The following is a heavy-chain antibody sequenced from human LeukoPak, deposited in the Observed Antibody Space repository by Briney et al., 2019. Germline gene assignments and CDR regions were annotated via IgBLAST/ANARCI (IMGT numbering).Heavy chain of an antibody. V-gene: IGHV3-48*03. CDR1: GFPVNKYE. CDR2: VDAGATST. Sequence: QVVESGGGLVQPGGSLRLSCAASGFPVNKYEIHWVRQAPGKGLEWISYVDAGATSTNYADSVWGRFTLSRDNAQNSVHLQMNSLRDEDTAVYYCVRGRLLRSTKYFDSWGQGALVTVSS. D-gene: IGHD2-21*02. J-gene: IGHJ4*02. CDR3: VRGRLLRSTKYFDS.